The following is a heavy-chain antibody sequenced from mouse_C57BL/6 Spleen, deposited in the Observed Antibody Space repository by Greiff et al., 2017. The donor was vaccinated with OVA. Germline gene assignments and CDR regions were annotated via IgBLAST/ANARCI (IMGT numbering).Heavy chain of an antibody. D-gene: IGHD1-1*01. CDR3: TRDGGSSSFAY. J-gene: IGHJ3*01. Sequence: EVKVVESGEGLVKPGGSLKLSCAASGFTFSSYAMSWVRQTPEKRLEWVAYISSGGDYIYYADTVKGRFTISRDNARNTLYLQMSSLKSEDTAMYYCTRDGGSSSFAYWGQGTLVTVSA. V-gene: IGHV5-9-1*02. CDR1: GFTFSSYA. CDR2: ISSGGDYI.